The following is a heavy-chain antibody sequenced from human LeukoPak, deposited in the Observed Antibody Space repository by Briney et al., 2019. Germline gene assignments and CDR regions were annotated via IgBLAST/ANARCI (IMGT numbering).Heavy chain of an antibody. V-gene: IGHV3-21*01. CDR1: GFTFSSYS. CDR2: ISSSSSYI. Sequence: GGSLRLSCAASGFTFSSYSMNWVRQAPGKGLEWVSSISSSSSYIYYADSVKGRFTISRDNAKNSLYLQMNSLRAEDTAVYYCSKGLAPTGTTHTAAGYWGQGTLVTVSS. D-gene: IGHD1-1*01. CDR3: SKGLAPTGTTHTAAGY. J-gene: IGHJ4*02.